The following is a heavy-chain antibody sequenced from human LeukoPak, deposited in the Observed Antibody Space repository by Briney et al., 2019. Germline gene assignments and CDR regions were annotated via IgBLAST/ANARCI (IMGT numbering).Heavy chain of an antibody. CDR2: ISHDGTNT. Sequence: GGSLRLSCAASGFTFSSYSMNWVRQAPGKGLEWVALISHDGTNTYYADSVKGRFIISKDNSKNTLYLQMNSLRAEDTALYYCARSWYSSPFDYWGQGTLVTVSS. D-gene: IGHD6-13*01. J-gene: IGHJ4*02. V-gene: IGHV3-30*03. CDR3: ARSWYSSPFDY. CDR1: GFTFSSYS.